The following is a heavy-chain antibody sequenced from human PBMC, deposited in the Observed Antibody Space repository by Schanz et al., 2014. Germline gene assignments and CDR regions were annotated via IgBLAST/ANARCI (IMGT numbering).Heavy chain of an antibody. CDR3: GRGFSRSYIDF. D-gene: IGHD3-10*01. Sequence: QVQLVQSGAEVKKPGSSVKVSCTASGGTFSSYTISWIRQAPGQGLEWMGRIIPVLAIADYAQKFQGRVTITAYKSTSTASMELSSLRSEDTAVYYCGRGFSRSYIDFWGQGTLITVSS. CDR1: GGTFSSYT. J-gene: IGHJ4*02. CDR2: IIPVLAIA. V-gene: IGHV1-69*02.